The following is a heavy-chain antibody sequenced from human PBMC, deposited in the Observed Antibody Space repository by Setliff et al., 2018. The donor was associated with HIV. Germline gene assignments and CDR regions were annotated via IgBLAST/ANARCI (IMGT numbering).Heavy chain of an antibody. CDR2: INHGGSP. CDR3: ARRTRENPYYYYYYMDA. CDR1: GGSFKGNL. Sequence: SETLSLTCAIYGGSFKGNLWNWIRQSPGKGLEWVGEINHGGSPNYNPSLKSRVIISIDTSKNQFSLRLTSVTAADTAKYYCARRTRENPYYYYYYMDAWGNGTTGTVSS. J-gene: IGHJ6*03. V-gene: IGHV4-34*01.